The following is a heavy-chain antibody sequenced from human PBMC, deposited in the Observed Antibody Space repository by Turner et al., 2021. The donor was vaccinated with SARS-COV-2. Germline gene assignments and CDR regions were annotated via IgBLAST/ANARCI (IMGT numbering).Heavy chain of an antibody. CDR3: ARHPYYYDSSGLYWYFDL. CDR1: GGSISSSSYY. D-gene: IGHD3-22*01. CDR2: SYYSGST. V-gene: IGHV4-39*01. J-gene: IGHJ2*01. Sequence: QLQLQESGPGLVKRSETLSLTCTVPGGSISSSSYYCGWICQPPGKGLEWIGSSYYSGSTYNNPSLKSRVTIAGDTSKNQFTLKLSSLTAADTAVYDCARHPYYYDSSGLYWYFDLWGRGTLVTVSS.